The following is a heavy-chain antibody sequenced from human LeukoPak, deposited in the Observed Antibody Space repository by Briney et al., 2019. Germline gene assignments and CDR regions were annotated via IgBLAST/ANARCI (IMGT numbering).Heavy chain of an antibody. D-gene: IGHD6-19*01. CDR1: GFTFSSYG. J-gene: IGHJ3*02. CDR3: AKDRGDSSGWYAAFDI. CDR2: ISGSGGST. V-gene: IGHV3-23*01. Sequence: GGSLRLSCAASGFTFSSYGMSWVRQAPGKGLEWVSAISGSGGSTYYADSVKGRFTISRDNSKNTLYLQMNSLRAEDTAVYYCAKDRGDSSGWYAAFDIWGQGTMVTVSS.